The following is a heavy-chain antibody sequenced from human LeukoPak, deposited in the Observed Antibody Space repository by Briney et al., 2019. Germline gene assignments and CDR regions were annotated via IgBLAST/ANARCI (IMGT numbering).Heavy chain of an antibody. CDR3: ARARDYYDGSSYPNWFDP. CDR2: IYSSGST. D-gene: IGHD3-22*01. Sequence: SETLSLTCTVSGGSISSYYWTWIRQPAGKGLEWIGRIYSSGSTNYNPSLKSRVIMSVDKSQNQFSLKLSSVTAADTAVYYCARARDYYDGSSYPNWFDPWGQGTLVTVSS. J-gene: IGHJ5*02. V-gene: IGHV4-4*07. CDR1: GGSISSYY.